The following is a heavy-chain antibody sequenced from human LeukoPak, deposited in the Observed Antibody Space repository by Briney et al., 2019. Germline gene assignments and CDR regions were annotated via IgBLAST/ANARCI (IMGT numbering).Heavy chain of an antibody. Sequence: GGSLRLSCAASGFTFSSYAMRWVRQAPGKGLDWVSAISVSGGSTYYAHSVKGRCTIPRDNSKNTLYPQMNSLRAEDTAVAYSAKDLEGAGRPNWFDPWGQGTLVTVSS. J-gene: IGHJ5*02. CDR3: AKDLEGAGRPNWFDP. D-gene: IGHD6-13*01. CDR1: GFTFSSYA. CDR2: ISVSGGST. V-gene: IGHV3-23*01.